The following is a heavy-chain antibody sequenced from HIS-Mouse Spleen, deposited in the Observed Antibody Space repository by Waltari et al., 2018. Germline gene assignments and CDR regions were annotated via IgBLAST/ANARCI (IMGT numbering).Heavy chain of an antibody. V-gene: IGHV3-30*18. Sequence: QVQLVESGGGVVQPGRSLRLSCAASGFTFSSYGMHWVRQAPGKGLGWVAVISYDGINKYYADSVKGRFTISRDNSKNTLYLQMNSLRAEDTAVYYCAKASSGWLDYWGQGTLVTVSS. CDR1: GFTFSSYG. D-gene: IGHD6-19*01. CDR3: AKASSGWLDY. CDR2: ISYDGINK. J-gene: IGHJ4*02.